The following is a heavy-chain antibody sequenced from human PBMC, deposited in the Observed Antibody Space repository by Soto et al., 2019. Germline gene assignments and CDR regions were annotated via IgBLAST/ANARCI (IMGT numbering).Heavy chain of an antibody. CDR2: IYPGDSDT. D-gene: IGHD3-16*01. Sequence: WESLKISCRGSGYNYNLHWISWVRQKPGRGLEWVGIIYPGDSDTRYNPSFQGQVTISVDKSINTAYLQWDSLEASDTATYYCARHLRSYDFFQYYYGIDVWGQGSTVTVSS. CDR1: GYNYNLHW. CDR3: ARHLRSYDFFQYYYGIDV. V-gene: IGHV5-51*01. J-gene: IGHJ6*02.